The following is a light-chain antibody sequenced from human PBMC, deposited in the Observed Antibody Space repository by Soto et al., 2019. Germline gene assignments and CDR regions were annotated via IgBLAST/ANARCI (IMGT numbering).Light chain of an antibody. CDR3: QQYNNWHLT. CDR1: QSVSSN. CDR2: DAS. Sequence: EIVMTQSPATLSVSPGESAPLSCRASQSVSSNLAWHTQKHGQATRILMYDASTRDTGIPDRLSASWYGTEVTLTISGLQSEEWSVDECQQYNNWHLTFGQGTRLEI. V-gene: IGKV3-15*01. J-gene: IGKJ5*01.